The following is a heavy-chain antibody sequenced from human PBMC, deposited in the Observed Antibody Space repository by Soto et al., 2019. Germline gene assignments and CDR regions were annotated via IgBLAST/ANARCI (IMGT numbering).Heavy chain of an antibody. CDR3: AVEYSSSPRDY. D-gene: IGHD6-6*01. V-gene: IGHV3-11*01. CDR1: GFTFSDYY. J-gene: IGHJ4*02. CDR2: ISSSGSTI. Sequence: GGSLRLSCAASGFTFSDYYMSWIRQAPGKGLEWVSYISSSGSTIYYADSVKGRFTISRDNAKNSLYLQMNSLRAEDTAVCYCAVEYSSSPRDYWGQGTLVTVSS.